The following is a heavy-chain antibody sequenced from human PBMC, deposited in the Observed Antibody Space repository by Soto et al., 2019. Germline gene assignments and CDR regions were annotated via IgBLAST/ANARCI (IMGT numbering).Heavy chain of an antibody. V-gene: IGHV1-18*01. Sequence: QAHLVLSGAEVKKPGASVQVSCKSSGYNFTRFGISWVRQAPGQGLEWMGWISTYNGNTNYAQRLQGRVTMTTDTSTNTAYMELRSLRSDDTAVYYCARLYIVGTTMSYGMDVWGQGTTVTVSS. CDR1: GYNFTRFG. CDR3: ARLYIVGTTMSYGMDV. CDR2: ISTYNGNT. J-gene: IGHJ6*02. D-gene: IGHD1-26*01.